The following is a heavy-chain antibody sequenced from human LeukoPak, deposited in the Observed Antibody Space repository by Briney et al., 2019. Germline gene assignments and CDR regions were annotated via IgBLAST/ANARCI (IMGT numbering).Heavy chain of an antibody. Sequence: PSETLSLTCSVSGGSISSDYWSWIRQPPGKGLEWIGYTSNSGSTNYNPSLKSRVAISVDTSKNQFSLKLSSVTAADTAVYYCARDLGGGMAYFDDWGQGTLVTVSS. V-gene: IGHV4-59*01. D-gene: IGHD3-16*01. J-gene: IGHJ4*02. CDR1: GGSISSDY. CDR3: ARDLGGGMAYFDD. CDR2: TSNSGST.